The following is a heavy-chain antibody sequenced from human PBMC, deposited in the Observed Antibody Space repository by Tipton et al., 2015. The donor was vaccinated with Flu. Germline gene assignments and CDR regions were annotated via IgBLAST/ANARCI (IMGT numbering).Heavy chain of an antibody. CDR3: ARRGGGYKYLYGMDV. CDR1: GGSIVDSSYY. J-gene: IGHJ6*02. D-gene: IGHD5-18*01. Sequence: TLSLTCTVSGGSIVDSSYYWDWIRQSPGKGLEWIGSIYYYGNTYYNPSLESRVTISVDTSKNQFSLKLSSVTAEDTAVFYCARRGGGYKYLYGMDVWGQGTTVIVSS. CDR2: IYYYGNT. V-gene: IGHV4-39*01.